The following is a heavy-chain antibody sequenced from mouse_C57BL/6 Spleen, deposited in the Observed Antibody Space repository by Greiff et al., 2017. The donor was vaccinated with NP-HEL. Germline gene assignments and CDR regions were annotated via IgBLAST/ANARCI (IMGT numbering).Heavy chain of an antibody. CDR2: INPNNGGT. CDR1: GYTFTDYY. D-gene: IGHD1-1*01. V-gene: IGHV1-26*01. Sequence: VQLQQSGPELVKPGASVKISCKASGYTFTDYYMNWVKQSHGKSLEWIGDINPNNGGTSYNQKFKGKATLTVDKSSSTAYMELRSLTSEDSAVYYCARLGSITTVVDWYFDVWGTGTTVTVSS. J-gene: IGHJ1*03. CDR3: ARLGSITTVVDWYFDV.